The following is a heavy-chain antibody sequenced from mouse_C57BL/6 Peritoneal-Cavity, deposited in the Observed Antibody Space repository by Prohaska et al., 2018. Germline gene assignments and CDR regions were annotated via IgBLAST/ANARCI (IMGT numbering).Heavy chain of an antibody. J-gene: IGHJ2*01. Sequence: DVQLQESGPGLVKPSQSLSLTCSVTGYSITSGYYWNWIRQFPGNKLEWMGYISYDGSNNYNPSLKNRISITRDTSKNQFFLKLNSVTTEDTATYYCARNVGYWGKGTTLTVSS. CDR2: ISYDGSN. CDR3: ARNVGY. CDR1: GYSITSGYY. V-gene: IGHV3-6*01.